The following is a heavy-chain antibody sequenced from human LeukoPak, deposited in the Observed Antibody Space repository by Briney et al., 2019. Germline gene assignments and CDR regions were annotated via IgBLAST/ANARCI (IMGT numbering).Heavy chain of an antibody. Sequence: GRSLRLSCATSGFAFSTQGMHWVCQAPGKGLEWVAAIWHDGNNKYYVDSVKGRFTISRDNSKNTVYLQMNSLRVEDTAVYYCARDSGDSSGYYPGYWGQGTLVTVSS. J-gene: IGHJ4*02. CDR1: GFAFSTQG. V-gene: IGHV3-33*01. D-gene: IGHD3-22*01. CDR2: IWHDGNNK. CDR3: ARDSGDSSGYYPGY.